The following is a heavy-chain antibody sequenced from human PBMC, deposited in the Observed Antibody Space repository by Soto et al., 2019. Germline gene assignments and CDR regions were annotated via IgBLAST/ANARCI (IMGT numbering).Heavy chain of an antibody. CDR1: GDSISSSNSH. V-gene: IGHV4-39*01. J-gene: IGHJ3*02. CDR2: VYYGGAIFYSGNI. CDR3: VRYDRINMKPYSPEGFRI. D-gene: IGHD3-3*02. Sequence: SETLSLTCTVSGDSISSSNSHWGWTRQPPGKGLEYIGSVYYGGAIFYSGNIYYNPSLKGRVTISVDTSKNQFSLRLSSVTAADTGVYYCVRYDRINMKPYSPEGFRIWGQGTMVTVSS.